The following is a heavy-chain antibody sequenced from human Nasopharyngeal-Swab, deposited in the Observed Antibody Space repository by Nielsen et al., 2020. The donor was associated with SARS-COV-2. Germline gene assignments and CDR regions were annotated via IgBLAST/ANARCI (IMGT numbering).Heavy chain of an antibody. Sequence: WIRRPTGEGLEWMGYILDSGTTTYNPSLKSRVTISIDTSKNHFSLEMTSVTAADRAIYYCAASYGSGSFRYWFDPWGQGTLVTVSS. CDR2: ILDSGTT. V-gene: IGHV4-59*08. D-gene: IGHD3-10*01. CDR3: AASYGSGSFRYWFDP. J-gene: IGHJ5*02.